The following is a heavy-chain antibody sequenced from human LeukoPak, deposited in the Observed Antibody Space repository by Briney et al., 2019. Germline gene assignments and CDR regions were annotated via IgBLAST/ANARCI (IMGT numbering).Heavy chain of an antibody. CDR1: GGSISSSSYS. J-gene: IGHJ4*02. CDR2: IYYSGST. Sequence: PSETLSLTCSVSGGSISSSSYSWGWIRQPPGKGLEWIGSIYYSGSTYYNPSLKSRVTISVDTSKNQLSLKLSSVTAADTAVYYCASPGDYYYDSSGLFDYWGQGTLVTVSS. V-gene: IGHV4-39*01. D-gene: IGHD3-22*01. CDR3: ASPGDYYYDSSGLFDY.